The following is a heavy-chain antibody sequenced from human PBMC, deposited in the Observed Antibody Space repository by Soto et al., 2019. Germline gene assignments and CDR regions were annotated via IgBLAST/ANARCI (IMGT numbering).Heavy chain of an antibody. D-gene: IGHD3-10*01. V-gene: IGHV4-59*01. CDR3: ARSFMVPVDFFDY. CDR2: IYYSGST. Sequence: KASETLSLTCTVSNGSLSSNYWSWIRQSPGKGLEWIGNIYYSGSTNYNPSLKSRVTMSVDTSKNQFTLKLSSVTAADTGVYFYARSFMVPVDFFDYWGQGTPVTVSS. CDR1: NGSLSSNY. J-gene: IGHJ4*02.